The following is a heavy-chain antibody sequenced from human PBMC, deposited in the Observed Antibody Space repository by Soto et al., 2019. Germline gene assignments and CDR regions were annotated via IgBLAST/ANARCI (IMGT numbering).Heavy chain of an antibody. CDR3: ARRGLGARFDY. CDR2: AHYSGST. D-gene: IGHD1-26*01. Sequence: SETLSLTYTVSGGYITNYYGSWIRQPPGRGLEWVGSAHYSGSTHYNPSLKSRVTTSVDTSKNQISLNLTSVTAADTAVYYCARRGLGARFDYWGQGALVTVSS. V-gene: IGHV4-59*01. J-gene: IGHJ4*02. CDR1: GGYITNYY.